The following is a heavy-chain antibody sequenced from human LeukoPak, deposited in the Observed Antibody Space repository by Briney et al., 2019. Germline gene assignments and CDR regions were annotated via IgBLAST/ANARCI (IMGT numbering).Heavy chain of an antibody. CDR1: GGSIISYY. CDR3: ARHFVTYPHYFDY. Sequence: PSATLSLTWTVSGGSIISYYWSSIRQPPGKGLEWIGYGYYSGSTNYNPSLKSRVTISVDTSKNQFSLRLSSVTAADTAVYYCARHFVTYPHYFDYWGQGTLVTVST. J-gene: IGHJ4*02. D-gene: IGHD2-21*01. CDR2: GYYSGST. V-gene: IGHV4-59*08.